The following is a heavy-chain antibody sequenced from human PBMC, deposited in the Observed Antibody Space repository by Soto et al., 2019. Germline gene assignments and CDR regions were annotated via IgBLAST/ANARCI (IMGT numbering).Heavy chain of an antibody. J-gene: IGHJ5*02. CDR2: ISSSGSTI. Sequence: SLRLSCAASGFTFSSYEMNWVRQAPGKGLEWVSYISSSGSTIYYADPVKGRFTISRENAKNSLYLQMNSLRAEDTAVYYCARYRSLDPWGQGILVTVSS. D-gene: IGHD3-16*02. V-gene: IGHV3-48*03. CDR1: GFTFSSYE. CDR3: ARYRSLDP.